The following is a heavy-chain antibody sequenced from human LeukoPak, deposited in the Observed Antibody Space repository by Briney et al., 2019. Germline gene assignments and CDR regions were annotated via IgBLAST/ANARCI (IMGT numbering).Heavy chain of an antibody. D-gene: IGHD6-13*01. CDR3: ARETGSGWYYFDC. CDR2: ISSGSADI. CDR1: GFTFRNFN. V-gene: IGHV3-21*01. J-gene: IGHJ4*02. Sequence: GGSLRLSCAASGFTFRNFNMNWVRQAPGKGLEWVSAISSGSADIYYADSVRGRFTISRDNGKNSLYLQMNSLRAEDTAVYYCARETGSGWYYFDCWGQGTLVTVSS.